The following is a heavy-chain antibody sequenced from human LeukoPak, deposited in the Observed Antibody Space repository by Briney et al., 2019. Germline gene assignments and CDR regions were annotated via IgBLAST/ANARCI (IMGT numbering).Heavy chain of an antibody. Sequence: VGSRRLSCAASGFTFSSYTMSWVRQAPGKGLEWVSIISGSGDNKYHADSVKGRFTISRDNSKNTLYLQMNSLRAEDTAVYYCAKHLNLDYDYWGQGTLDTVSS. CDR3: AKHLNLDYDY. CDR2: ISGSGDNK. J-gene: IGHJ4*02. D-gene: IGHD3/OR15-3a*01. CDR1: GFTFSSYT. V-gene: IGHV3-23*01.